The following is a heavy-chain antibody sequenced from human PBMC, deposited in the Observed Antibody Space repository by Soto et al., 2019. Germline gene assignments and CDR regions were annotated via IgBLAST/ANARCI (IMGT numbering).Heavy chain of an antibody. Sequence: QVQLQESGPGLVKPSETLSLTCSVSGASLASYYCGWIRLSPGKGLEWIAYIYASGITMYNPSLKSRVTMSVDTSKDQFSLNLTSVNAADTSVYYCARGAAFWFDPWGQGTLVTVSS. V-gene: IGHV4-59*01. CDR3: ARGAAFWFDP. CDR2: IYASGIT. D-gene: IGHD2-15*01. J-gene: IGHJ5*02. CDR1: GASLASYY.